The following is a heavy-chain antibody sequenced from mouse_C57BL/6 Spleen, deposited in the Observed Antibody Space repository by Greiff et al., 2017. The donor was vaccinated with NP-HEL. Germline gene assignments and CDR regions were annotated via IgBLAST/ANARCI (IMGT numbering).Heavy chain of an antibody. V-gene: IGHV1-55*01. CDR2: IYPGSGST. D-gene: IGHD2-2*01. J-gene: IGHJ2*01. Sequence: QVQLQQPGAELVKPGASVKMSCKASGYTFTSYWITWVKQRPGQGLEWIGEIYPGSGSTNYNEKFKSKATLTVDTSSSTAYMQLSSLTSEDSAVYYCARNGVYGYGDGFEYWGKGTTVTGSS. CDR3: ARNGVYGYGDGFEY. CDR1: GYTFTSYW.